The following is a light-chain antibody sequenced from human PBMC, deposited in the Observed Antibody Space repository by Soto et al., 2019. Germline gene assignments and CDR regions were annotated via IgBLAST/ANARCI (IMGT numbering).Light chain of an antibody. Sequence: DIQMTQSPSTLSASVGDRVSITCRASQTINSWLACYQQKPGKAPKVLIFDASSLKTGVPSRFSGSGSGTEFTLTISNLQPDDFATYYCQQFNTSPWTFGQGTKVDIK. CDR3: QQFNTSPWT. CDR1: QTINSW. V-gene: IGKV1-5*01. J-gene: IGKJ1*01. CDR2: DAS.